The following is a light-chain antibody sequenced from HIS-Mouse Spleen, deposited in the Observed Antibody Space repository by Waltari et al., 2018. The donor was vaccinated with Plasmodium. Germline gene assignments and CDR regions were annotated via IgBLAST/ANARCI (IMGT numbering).Light chain of an antibody. CDR3: QQSHT. Sequence: DIQMTQSPSSLSASVGDTVTITCRARQSISSYLNWYQQKPGKAPKLLIYAASSLQSGVPSMFSGSGSGTDFTLTISSLQPEDFATYYCQQSHTFGQGTKLEIK. CDR2: AAS. CDR1: QSISSY. J-gene: IGKJ2*01. V-gene: IGKV1-39*01.